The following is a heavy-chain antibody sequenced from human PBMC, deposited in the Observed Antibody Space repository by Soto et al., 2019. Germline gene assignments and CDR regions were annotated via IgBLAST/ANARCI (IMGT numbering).Heavy chain of an antibody. V-gene: IGHV1-69*13. Sequence: ASVKVSCKSSGYPFTSYVISWVRQAPGQGLEWMGGIIPIFGTANYAQKFQGRVTITADESTSTAYMELSSLRSEDTAVYYCARASYYYDSSGYHDAFDIWGQGTMVTVSS. CDR1: GYPFTSYV. D-gene: IGHD3-22*01. CDR3: ARASYYYDSSGYHDAFDI. CDR2: IIPIFGTA. J-gene: IGHJ3*02.